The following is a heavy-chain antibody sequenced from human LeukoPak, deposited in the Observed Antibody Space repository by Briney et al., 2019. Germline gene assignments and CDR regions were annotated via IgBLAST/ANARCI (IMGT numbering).Heavy chain of an antibody. Sequence: PGGSLRLSCAASGFTFSSYWMHWVRQAPGKGLVWVSRINSDGSSTSYADSVKGRFTISRDNAKNTLYLQMNSLRAEDTAVYYCARETGGGVVTYFDYWGQGTLVTVSS. CDR3: ARETGGGVVTYFDY. V-gene: IGHV3-74*01. CDR1: GFTFSSYW. CDR2: INSDGSST. D-gene: IGHD3-3*01. J-gene: IGHJ4*02.